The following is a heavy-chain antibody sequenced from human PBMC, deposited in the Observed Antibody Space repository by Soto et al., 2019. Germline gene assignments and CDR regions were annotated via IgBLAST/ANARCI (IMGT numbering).Heavy chain of an antibody. CDR3: ARRWGRTFDY. Sequence: PSETLSLTCTVNGGSFNGYFWSWIRQSPGKGLEWIGEINDSGGTNYSPSVRGRVTISVDTSKNQFSLKLSSVTAADTAVYYCARRWGRTFDYWGQGTLVTVSS. CDR1: GGSFNGYF. J-gene: IGHJ4*02. V-gene: IGHV4-34*01. CDR2: INDSGGT. D-gene: IGHD7-27*01.